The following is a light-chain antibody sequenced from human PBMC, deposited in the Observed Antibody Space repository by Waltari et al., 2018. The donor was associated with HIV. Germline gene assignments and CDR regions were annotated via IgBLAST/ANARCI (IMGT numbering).Light chain of an antibody. V-gene: IGKV1-9*01. CDR3: QQIVSYPSPFT. CDR1: QGISSY. CDR2: SAS. J-gene: IGKJ3*01. Sequence: DIQLTQSPSFLSASVGDRVTITCRASQGISSYLAWYQQKPGKAPKLLIYSASTLQSGVPSRFSGRRSGTEFTHTISSLQPEDFSTYYCQQIVSYPSPFTFGPGTKVYFK.